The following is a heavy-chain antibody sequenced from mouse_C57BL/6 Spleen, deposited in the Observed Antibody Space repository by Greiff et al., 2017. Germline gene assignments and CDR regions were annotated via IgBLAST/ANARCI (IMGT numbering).Heavy chain of an antibody. J-gene: IGHJ1*03. CDR3: ARGTGYGSSYWYFDV. V-gene: IGHV1-50*01. CDR1: GYTFTSYW. CDR2: IDPSDSYT. Sequence: QVQLQQSGAELVKPGASVKLSCKASGYTFTSYWMQWVKQRPGQGLEWIGEIDPSDSYTNYNQKFKGKATLTVDTSSSTAYMQLSSLTSEDSAVYYCARGTGYGSSYWYFDVWGTGTTVTVSS. D-gene: IGHD1-1*01.